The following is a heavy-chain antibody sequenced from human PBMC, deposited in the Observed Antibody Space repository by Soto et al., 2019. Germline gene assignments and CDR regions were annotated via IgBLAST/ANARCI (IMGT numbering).Heavy chain of an antibody. CDR1: GFTFSSYW. D-gene: IGHD7-27*01. CDR2: VNPDGTTT. Sequence: GGSLRLSCAASGFTFSSYWMHWVRQAPGKGLVWVSRVNPDGTTTNYAASVKGRFTISRDNAKNTLYLQMNSLRVDDTAVYFCARDLAGVDDSWGQGTLVTVSS. J-gene: IGHJ4*02. V-gene: IGHV3-74*01. CDR3: ARDLAGVDDS.